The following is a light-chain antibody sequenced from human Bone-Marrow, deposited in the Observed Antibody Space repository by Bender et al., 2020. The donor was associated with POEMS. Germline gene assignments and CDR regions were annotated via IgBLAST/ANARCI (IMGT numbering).Light chain of an antibody. J-gene: IGLJ3*02. CDR1: SSDVGRYNY. CDR3: CSYAGSYTWV. CDR2: DVS. V-gene: IGLV2-11*01. Sequence: QSALTQPASVSGSPGQSITISCTGTSSDVGRYNYVSWYQQYPGKAPKLMIYDVSKRPSGVPDRFSGSKSGNTASLTISGLQAEDEADYYCCSYAGSYTWVFGGGTKLTVL.